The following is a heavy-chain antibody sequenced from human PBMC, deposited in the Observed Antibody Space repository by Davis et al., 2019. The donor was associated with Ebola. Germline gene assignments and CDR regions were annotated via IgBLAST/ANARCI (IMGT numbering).Heavy chain of an antibody. CDR2: ISGSGGST. D-gene: IGHD5-18*01. Sequence: GESLKISCAASGFTFSSYAMSWVRQAPGKGLEWVSAISGSGGSTYYADSVKGRFTISRDNSKNTLYLQMNSLRAEDTAVYYCAKEGYSYGLIGLAPGVDFDYWGQGTLVTVSS. CDR3: AKEGYSYGLIGLAPGVDFDY. CDR1: GFTFSSYA. V-gene: IGHV3-23*01. J-gene: IGHJ4*02.